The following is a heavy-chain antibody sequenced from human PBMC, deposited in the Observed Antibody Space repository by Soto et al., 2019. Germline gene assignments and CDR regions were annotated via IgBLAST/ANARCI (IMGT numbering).Heavy chain of an antibody. CDR3: AKSIAARPGSFDY. Sequence: LRLSCAASGFTFSSYAMSWVRQAPGKGLEWVSAISGSGGSTYYADSVKGRFTISRDNSKNTLYLQMNSLRAEDTAVYYCAKSIAARPGSFDYWGQGTLVTVPS. CDR1: GFTFSSYA. J-gene: IGHJ4*02. D-gene: IGHD6-6*01. CDR2: ISGSGGST. V-gene: IGHV3-23*01.